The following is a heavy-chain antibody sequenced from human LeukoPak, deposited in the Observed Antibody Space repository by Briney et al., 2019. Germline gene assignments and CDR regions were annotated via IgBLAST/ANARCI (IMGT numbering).Heavy chain of an antibody. CDR1: GYSFTSYW. Sequence: GASLKISYEGSGYSFTSYWIGWVRPMPGKGLEWMGIIYPGDSDTSDSPSFQGQVTISAAKSISTAYLQWSSLNASDTAIYYWGSLGYSHGSRRYLYYFDYWGQGTLVTVSS. D-gene: IGHD5-18*01. CDR2: IYPGDSDT. V-gene: IGHV5-51*01. CDR3: GSLGYSHGSRRYLYYFDY. J-gene: IGHJ4*02.